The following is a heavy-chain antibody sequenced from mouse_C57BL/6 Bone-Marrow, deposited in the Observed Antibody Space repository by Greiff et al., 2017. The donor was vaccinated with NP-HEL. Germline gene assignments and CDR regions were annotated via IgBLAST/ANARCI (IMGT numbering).Heavy chain of an antibody. D-gene: IGHD2-4*01. Sequence: QVQLKQPGAELVKPGASVKMSCKASGYTFTSYWITWVKQRPGQGLEWIGDIYPGSGSTNYNEKFKSKATLTVDTSCSTAYMQLSSLTSEDSAVYYCARSGYDYEWFAYWGQGTLVTVSA. V-gene: IGHV1-55*01. J-gene: IGHJ3*01. CDR2: IYPGSGST. CDR3: ARSGYDYEWFAY. CDR1: GYTFTSYW.